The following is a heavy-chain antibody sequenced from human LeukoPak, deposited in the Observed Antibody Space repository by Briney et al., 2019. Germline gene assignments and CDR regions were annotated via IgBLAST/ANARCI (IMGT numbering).Heavy chain of an antibody. J-gene: IGHJ3*02. D-gene: IGHD3-22*01. CDR3: ARCYYDSSGDAFDI. Sequence: SETLSLTCTVSGGSISSYYWSWIRQPADKGLEWIGRIYSSGSTNYNPSLKSRVTMSVDTSKNQFSLKLSSVTAADTAVYYCARCYYDSSGDAFDIWGQGTMVTVSS. CDR1: GGSISSYY. CDR2: IYSSGST. V-gene: IGHV4-4*07.